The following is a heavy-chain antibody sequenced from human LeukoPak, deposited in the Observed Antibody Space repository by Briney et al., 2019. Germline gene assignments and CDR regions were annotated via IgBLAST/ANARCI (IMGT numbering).Heavy chain of an antibody. J-gene: IGHJ4*02. Sequence: GGSLRLSCAASGFTFSSYTMNWLRHAPGKGLEWVSSISNSRSYIYYAESVKGRFTMSRDNAKNSLYLQMNSLRAEDTAVYYCARATTYDILTGYFDYWGQGTLVTVSS. CDR3: ARATTYDILTGYFDY. D-gene: IGHD3-9*01. CDR2: ISNSRSYI. V-gene: IGHV3-21*01. CDR1: GFTFSSYT.